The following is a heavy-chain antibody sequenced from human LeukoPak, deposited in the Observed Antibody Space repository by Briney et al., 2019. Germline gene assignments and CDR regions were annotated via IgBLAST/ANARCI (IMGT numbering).Heavy chain of an antibody. CDR1: GYSFTTYW. Sequence: PGESLKDSCKASGYSFTTYWIAWVRQMPGKGMEWMGIIYPDDSDTSYSPSFRGQVTISADKSISTAYLQWSSLRAPDTAVYYCARQADYNLLTGYYKGHLDYWGQGTLVTVSS. D-gene: IGHD3-9*01. CDR3: ARQADYNLLTGYYKGHLDY. J-gene: IGHJ4*02. V-gene: IGHV5-51*01. CDR2: IYPDDSDT.